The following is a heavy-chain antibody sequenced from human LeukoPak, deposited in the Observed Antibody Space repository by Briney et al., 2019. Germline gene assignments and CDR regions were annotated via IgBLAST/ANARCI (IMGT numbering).Heavy chain of an antibody. J-gene: IGHJ4*02. CDR1: GLTFSTYQ. CDR3: AKATAKYYFDY. CDR2: ISSSGTTI. D-gene: IGHD6-25*01. V-gene: IGHV3-48*03. Sequence: PGGSLRLSCAASGLTFSTYQMNWVRQAPGKGLEWVSYISSSGTTIYYADSVKGRFTISRDNSKNTLYLQMNSLRAEDTAVYYCAKATAKYYFDYWGQGTLVTVSS.